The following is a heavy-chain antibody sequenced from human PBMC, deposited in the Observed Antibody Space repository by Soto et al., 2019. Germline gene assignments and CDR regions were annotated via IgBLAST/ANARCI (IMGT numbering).Heavy chain of an antibody. V-gene: IGHV3-11*01. J-gene: IGHJ4*02. CDR1: GFSFSDYY. CDR2: ISNTGSTK. Sequence: QVQLVESGGGLVKPGGSLRLSCVVSGFSFSDYYMSWIRQAPGKGLEWISYISNTGSTKYYADSVKGRFTISRDNAKNSLYLQTNSLRGEDTAVYYCARDYYGDYILDYWGQGTLVTVSS. CDR3: ARDYYGDYILDY. D-gene: IGHD4-17*01.